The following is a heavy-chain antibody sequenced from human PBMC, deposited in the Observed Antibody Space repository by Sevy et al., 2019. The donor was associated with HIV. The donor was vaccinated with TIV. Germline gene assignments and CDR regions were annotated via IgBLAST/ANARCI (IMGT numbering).Heavy chain of an antibody. V-gene: IGHV3-30-3*01. CDR2: ISYDGSNK. D-gene: IGHD3-10*01. CDR3: ARATPITMVRGVTKTKTGSLDY. CDR1: GFTFSSYA. J-gene: IGHJ4*02. Sequence: GGSLRLSCAASGFTFSSYAMHWVRQAPGKGLEWVAVISYDGSNKYYADSVKGRFIISRDNSKNTLYLKMNSLRAEDTAVYYCARATPITMVRGVTKTKTGSLDYWGQGTLVTVSS.